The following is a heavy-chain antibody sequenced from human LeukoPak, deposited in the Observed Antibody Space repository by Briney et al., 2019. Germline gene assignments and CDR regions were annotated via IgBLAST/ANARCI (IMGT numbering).Heavy chain of an antibody. J-gene: IGHJ3*02. Sequence: GGSLRLSCAASGFTFSDYYMSWIRQAPGKGLKWVSYISSSGSTIYYADSVKGRFTISRDNAKNSLYLQMNSLRAEDTAVYYCARDGRMVRGVEDDAFDIWGQGTMVTVSS. V-gene: IGHV3-11*01. CDR3: ARDGRMVRGVEDDAFDI. CDR1: GFTFSDYY. CDR2: ISSSGSTI. D-gene: IGHD3-10*01.